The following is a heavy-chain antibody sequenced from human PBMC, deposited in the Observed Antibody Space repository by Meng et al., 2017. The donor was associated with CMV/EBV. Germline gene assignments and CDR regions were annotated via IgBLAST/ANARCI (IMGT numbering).Heavy chain of an antibody. CDR1: GGSISSYY. CDR2: IYYSGST. Sequence: SETLSLTCTVSGGSISSYYWSWVRQPPGKGLEWIGYIYYSGSTNYNPSLKSRVTISVDTSKNQFSLKLSSVTAADTDVYYCARVDIVVVGGYGMDVWGQGTTVTVSS. CDR3: ARVDIVVVGGYGMDV. D-gene: IGHD2-2*01. J-gene: IGHJ6*02. V-gene: IGHV4-59*01.